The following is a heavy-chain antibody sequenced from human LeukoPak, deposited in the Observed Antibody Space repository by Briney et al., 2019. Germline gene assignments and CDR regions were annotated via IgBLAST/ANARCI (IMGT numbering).Heavy chain of an antibody. J-gene: IGHJ4*02. D-gene: IGHD2-15*01. CDR2: ISGSGGST. CDR1: GFTFSSYA. CDR3: AKVSIEEYCSGGSCYRGY. Sequence: GGSLRLSCAASGFTFSSYAMSWVRQAPGKGLEWVSAISGSGGSTYYADSVKGRFTISRDNSKNTLYLQMNSLRAEDTAVYYCAKVSIEEYCSGGSCYRGYWGQGTLVTVSS. V-gene: IGHV3-23*01.